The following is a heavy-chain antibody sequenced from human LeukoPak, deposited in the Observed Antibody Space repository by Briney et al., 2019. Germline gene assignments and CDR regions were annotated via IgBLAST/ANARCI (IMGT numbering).Heavy chain of an antibody. CDR2: INPNSGAT. D-gene: IGHD3-3*01. Sequence: ASVKVSCKASGYTFTGHHMHWVRHAPGQGLEWMAWINPNSGATTYPQKFEGRVTMTRDTSISTAYMELSTLSSDDTAVYYCARVGGTIWSGSLDYWGQGTLLTVTS. J-gene: IGHJ4*02. V-gene: IGHV1-2*02. CDR1: GYTFTGHH. CDR3: ARVGGTIWSGSLDY.